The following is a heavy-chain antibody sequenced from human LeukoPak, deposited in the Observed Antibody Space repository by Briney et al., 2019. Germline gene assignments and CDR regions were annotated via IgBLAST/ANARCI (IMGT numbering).Heavy chain of an antibody. CDR1: GFTFYTSA. D-gene: IGHD3-16*01. J-gene: IGHJ4*02. V-gene: IGHV3-23*01. Sequence: GGSLRLSCAASGFTFYTSAITWVRQAPGRGLQWVSGISAAANTFYVDSVKGRFTISRDNSKNTVYLQMNSLRAEDTAVYYCARLKIDYWGQGVLVTVSS. CDR2: ISAAANT. CDR3: ARLKIDY.